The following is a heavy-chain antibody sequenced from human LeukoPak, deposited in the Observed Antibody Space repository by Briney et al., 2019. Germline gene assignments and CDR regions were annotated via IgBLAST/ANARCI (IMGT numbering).Heavy chain of an antibody. V-gene: IGHV1-18*01. J-gene: IGHJ4*02. CDR3: AREAGGATEFYFDY. Sequence: ASVKVSCKASGYTFTNYGISWVRQAPGQGLEWMGWISAYNGNTNYAQKLQGRVTATTDTSTTTAYMELRGLTSDDTAVYYCAREAGGATEFYFDYWGQGTLVTVSS. CDR2: ISAYNGNT. D-gene: IGHD1-26*01. CDR1: GYTFTNYG.